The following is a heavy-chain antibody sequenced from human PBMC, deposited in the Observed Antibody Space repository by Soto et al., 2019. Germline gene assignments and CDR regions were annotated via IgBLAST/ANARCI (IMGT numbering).Heavy chain of an antibody. Sequence: LSLTCAVSGDSINNSYWSWIRQPPGKRLEWIGNLYYTGTTTYNPSLESRVTMSVDTSKNQFSLKLNSVDAADTAVYYCAKYRRTEAEGFTLDYWGRGTLVTVSS. CDR3: AKYRRTEAEGFTLDY. CDR2: LYYTGTT. D-gene: IGHD6-13*01. V-gene: IGHV4-59*01. CDR1: GDSINNSY. J-gene: IGHJ4*02.